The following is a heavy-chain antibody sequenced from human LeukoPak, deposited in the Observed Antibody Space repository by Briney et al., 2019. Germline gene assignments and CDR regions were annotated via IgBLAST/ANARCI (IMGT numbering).Heavy chain of an antibody. CDR3: ARGVADGSSWYVGID. J-gene: IGHJ4*02. D-gene: IGHD6-13*01. CDR2: IIPIFGTA. V-gene: IGHV1-69*13. Sequence: GASVTVSCKASGGTFSSYAISWVRQAPGQGLEWMGGIIPIFGTANSAQKFQGRVTITADESTSTAYMELSSLRSEDTAVYYCARGVADGSSWYVGIDWGQGTLVTVSS. CDR1: GGTFSSYA.